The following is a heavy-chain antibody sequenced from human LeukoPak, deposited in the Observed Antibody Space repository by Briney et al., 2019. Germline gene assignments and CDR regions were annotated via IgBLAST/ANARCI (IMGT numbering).Heavy chain of an antibody. CDR2: ISYDGSNK. CDR1: GFTFSSYA. V-gene: IGHV3-30*04. CDR3: AKGGGNHY. D-gene: IGHD4-23*01. Sequence: PGGSLRLSCAASGFTFSSYAMHWVRQAPGKGLEWVAVISYDGSNKYYADSVKGRFTISRDNSKNTLYLQMNSLRAEDTAVYYCAKGGGNHYWGQGTLVTVSS. J-gene: IGHJ4*02.